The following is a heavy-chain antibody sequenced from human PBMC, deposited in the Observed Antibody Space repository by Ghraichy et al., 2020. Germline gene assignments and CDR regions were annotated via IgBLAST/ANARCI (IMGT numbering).Heavy chain of an antibody. J-gene: IGHJ4*02. CDR2: INHSGST. CDR3: ARGRIVGATSPLAS. CDR1: GGSFSGYY. V-gene: IGHV4-34*01. D-gene: IGHD1-26*01. Sequence: SETLSLTCAVYGGSFSGYYWSWIRQPPGKGLEWIGEINHSGSTNYNPSLKSRVTISVDTSKNQFSLKLSSVTAADTAVYYCARGRIVGATSPLASWGQGTLVTVSS.